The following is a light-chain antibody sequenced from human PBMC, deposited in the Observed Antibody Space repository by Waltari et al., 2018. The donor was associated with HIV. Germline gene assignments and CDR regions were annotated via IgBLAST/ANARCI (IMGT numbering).Light chain of an antibody. V-gene: IGLV2-11*01. CDR1: SRDVGGYNY. J-gene: IGLJ2*01. CDR2: DIN. Sequence: QSALTQPRSVSGSPGQSVTISCTGNSRDVGGYNYVSWYQLRPGTAPKLIIYDINKRPSGVPDRFSGSGSGSTASLTISGLQADDEADYYCCSYAGSFTLIFGGGTRLTVL. CDR3: CSYAGSFTLI.